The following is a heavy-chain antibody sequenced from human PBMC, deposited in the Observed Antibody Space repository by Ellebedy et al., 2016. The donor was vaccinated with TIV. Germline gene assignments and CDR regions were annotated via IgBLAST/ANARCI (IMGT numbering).Heavy chain of an antibody. CDR3: AKISRWEAFDI. CDR2: IIPLLDVP. CDR1: GGTFNTFV. V-gene: IGHV1-69*04. J-gene: IGHJ3*02. Sequence: SVKVSXXASGGTFNTFVFNWVRQAPGQGLEWMGRIIPLLDVPNYAQKFEGRVTITADKSTSTAYMDLSSLTSDDTAIYYCAKISRWEAFDIWGQGTMVIVSS. D-gene: IGHD1-26*01.